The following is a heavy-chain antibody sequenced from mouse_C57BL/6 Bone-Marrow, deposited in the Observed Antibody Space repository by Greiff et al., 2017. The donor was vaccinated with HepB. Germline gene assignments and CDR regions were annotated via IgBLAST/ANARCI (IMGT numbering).Heavy chain of an antibody. Sequence: EVKLEESGEGLVKPGGSLKLSCAASGFTFSSYAMSWVRQTPEKRLEWVAYISSGGDYIYYADTVKGRFTISRDNARNTLYLQMSSLKSEDTAMYYCTRGTTVVGDYWGQGTTLTVSS. D-gene: IGHD1-1*01. V-gene: IGHV5-9-1*02. CDR3: TRGTTVVGDY. CDR1: GFTFSSYA. J-gene: IGHJ2*01. CDR2: ISSGGDYI.